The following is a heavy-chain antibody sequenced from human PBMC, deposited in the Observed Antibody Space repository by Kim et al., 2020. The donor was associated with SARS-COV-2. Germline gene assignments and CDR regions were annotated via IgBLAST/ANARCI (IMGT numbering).Heavy chain of an antibody. CDR2: ISSSSSYI. V-gene: IGHV3-21*01. D-gene: IGHD6-6*01. CDR3: ARDKGLYSSSPTGANY. CDR1: GFTFSSYS. Sequence: GGSLRLSCAASGFTFSSYSMNWVRQAPGKGLEWVSSISSSSSYIYYADSVKGRFTISRDNAKNSLYLQMNSLRAEDTAVYYCARDKGLYSSSPTGANYWGQGTLVTVSS. J-gene: IGHJ4*02.